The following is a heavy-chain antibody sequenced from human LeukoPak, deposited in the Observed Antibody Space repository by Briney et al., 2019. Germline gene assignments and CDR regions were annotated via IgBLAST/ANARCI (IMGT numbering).Heavy chain of an antibody. Sequence: PGRSLRLSCAASGFTFSSYGMHWVRQAPGKGLEWVAIIWYDGSNKYYADSVKGRFTISRDNSKNTLYLQVNSLRAEDTAVYYCARDGSFWRGYPYYFDYWGQGTLATVSS. J-gene: IGHJ4*02. V-gene: IGHV3-33*01. D-gene: IGHD3-3*01. CDR1: GFTFSSYG. CDR2: IWYDGSNK. CDR3: ARDGSFWRGYPYYFDY.